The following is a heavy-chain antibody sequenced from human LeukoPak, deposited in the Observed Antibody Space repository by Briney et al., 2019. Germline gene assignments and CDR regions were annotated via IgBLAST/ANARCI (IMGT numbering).Heavy chain of an antibody. V-gene: IGHV4-59*12. CDR2: IYHSGST. D-gene: IGHD4-23*01. J-gene: IGHJ4*02. Sequence: SETLSLTCTVSGGSISSYYWSWTRQPPGKGLEWIGEIYHSGSTNYNPSLKSRVTISVDKSKNQFSLKLSSVTAADTAVYYCARNGGNSDFDYWGQGTLVTVSS. CDR3: ARNGGNSDFDY. CDR1: GGSISSYY.